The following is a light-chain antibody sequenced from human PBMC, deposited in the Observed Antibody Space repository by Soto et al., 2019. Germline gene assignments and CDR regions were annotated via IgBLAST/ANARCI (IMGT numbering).Light chain of an antibody. CDR2: GAS. V-gene: IGKV1-5*01. CDR1: QPISSW. Sequence: DIQMTQSPPTLSASVGDRVTITCRASQPISSWLAWYHQKPGKAPKLLIYGASSLQSGVPSRFSGSGSGTEFTLTISSLQPEDFATYYCQQIYSIPITFGQGTRLEIK. CDR3: QQIYSIPIT. J-gene: IGKJ5*01.